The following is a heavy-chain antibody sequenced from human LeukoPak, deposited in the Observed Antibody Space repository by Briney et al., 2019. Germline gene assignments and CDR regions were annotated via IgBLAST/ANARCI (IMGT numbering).Heavy chain of an antibody. D-gene: IGHD3-10*01. CDR2: INHSGST. J-gene: IGHJ4*02. CDR1: GGSFSGYY. CDR3: AGVCMVRGVIPY. V-gene: IGHV4-34*01. Sequence: PSETLSLTCAVYGGSFSGYYWSWIRQPPGKGLEWIGEINHSGSTNYNPSLKSRVTISVDTSKNQFSLKLSSVTAADTAVYYCAGVCMVRGVIPYWGQGTLVTVSS.